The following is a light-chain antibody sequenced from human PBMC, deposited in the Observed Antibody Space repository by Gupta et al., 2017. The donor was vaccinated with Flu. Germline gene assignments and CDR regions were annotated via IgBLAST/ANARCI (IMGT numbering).Light chain of an antibody. Sequence: SRGERATINCKSSQSVFFSSNNKNDLAWYQQKPGQPPRVVISWASTREAGVPDRISGSGSGTDVTLTISSLQAEDVAIYYCQQYYHPTITFGGGTKVEIK. CDR3: QQYYHPTIT. V-gene: IGKV4-1*01. CDR2: WAS. J-gene: IGKJ4*01. CDR1: QSVFFSSNNKND.